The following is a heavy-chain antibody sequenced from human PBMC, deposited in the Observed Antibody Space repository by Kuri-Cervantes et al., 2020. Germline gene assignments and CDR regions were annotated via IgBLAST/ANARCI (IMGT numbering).Heavy chain of an antibody. CDR1: GYTFTSYG. Sequence: ASVKVSCKASGYTFTSYGISWVRQAPGQGLEWTGWISAYIGKTNYAQKPQGRITMHTDTSTTTAYMELRSLRSYDTAVYYCAREAPELWFGDLLDPRWYSYGMDVWGQGTTVTVSS. CDR2: ISAYIGKT. V-gene: IGHV1-18*01. D-gene: IGHD3-10*01. CDR3: AREAPELWFGDLLDPRWYSYGMDV. J-gene: IGHJ6*02.